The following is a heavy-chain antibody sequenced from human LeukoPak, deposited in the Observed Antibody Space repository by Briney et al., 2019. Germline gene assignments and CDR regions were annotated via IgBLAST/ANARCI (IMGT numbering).Heavy chain of an antibody. CDR1: GGTFSSYA. D-gene: IGHD2-8*01. CDR3: AREEMVLHYFDY. Sequence: GASVKVSCKASGGTFSSYAISWVRQAPGQGLEWMGRIIPILGIANYAQKFQGRVTITADKSTSTAYMELSSLRSEDAAVYYYAREEMVLHYFDYWGQGTLVTVSS. J-gene: IGHJ4*02. V-gene: IGHV1-69*04. CDR2: IIPILGIA.